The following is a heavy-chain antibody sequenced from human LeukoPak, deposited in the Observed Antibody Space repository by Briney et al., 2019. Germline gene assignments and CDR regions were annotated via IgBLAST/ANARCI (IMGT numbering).Heavy chain of an antibody. CDR3: ARSSGSGSYYNPANWFDP. J-gene: IGHJ5*02. CDR1: GGSFSGYY. CDR2: INHSGST. V-gene: IGHV4-34*01. Sequence: SETLSLTCAVYGGSFSGYYWSWIRQPPGKGLEWIGEINHSGSTNYNPSLKSRVTISVGTSKNQFSLKLSSVTAADTAVYYCARSSGSGSYYNPANWFDPWGQGTLVTVSS. D-gene: IGHD3-10*01.